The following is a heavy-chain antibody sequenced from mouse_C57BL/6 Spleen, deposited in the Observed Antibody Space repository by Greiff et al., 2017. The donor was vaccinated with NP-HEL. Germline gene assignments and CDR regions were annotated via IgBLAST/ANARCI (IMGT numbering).Heavy chain of an antibody. D-gene: IGHD1-1*01. J-gene: IGHJ4*01. CDR1: GYSITSGYY. CDR2: ISYDGSN. Sequence: DVKLQESGPGLVKPSQSLSLTCSVTGYSITSGYYWNWIRQFPGNKLEWMGYISYDGSNNYNPSLKNRISITRDTSKNQFFLKLNSVTTEDTATYYCAREPFITTVVDYAMDYWGQGTSVTVSS. V-gene: IGHV3-6*01. CDR3: AREPFITTVVDYAMDY.